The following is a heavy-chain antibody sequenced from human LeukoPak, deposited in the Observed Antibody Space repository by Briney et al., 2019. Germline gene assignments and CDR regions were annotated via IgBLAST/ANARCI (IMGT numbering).Heavy chain of an antibody. J-gene: IGHJ6*02. V-gene: IGHV3-11*01. CDR1: GFTSSDYY. CDR3: ARSNYYTVDV. CDR2: ISSSGGTT. Sequence: GGSLRLSCAASGFTSSDYYMTWIRQPPGKGPEWISYISSSGGTTTYVDSVKGRFTISRDNAKNSLYLQMNSLRADDTAVYYCARSNYYTVDVWGQGAAVTVSS.